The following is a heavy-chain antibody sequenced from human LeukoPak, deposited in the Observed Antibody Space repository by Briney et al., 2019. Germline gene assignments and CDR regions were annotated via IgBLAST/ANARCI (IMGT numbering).Heavy chain of an antibody. CDR2: ISGYSGNT. V-gene: IGHV1-18*01. CDR1: GYTFTSYG. D-gene: IGHD5-18*01. J-gene: IGHJ4*02. CDR3: ARDSLMGYSYAKTDY. Sequence: ASVKVSCKASGYTFTSYGVSWVRQAPGQGLEWMGWISGYSGNTNYAQKLQGRVTMTTDTSTSTAYMELRSLRSDDTAVYYCARDSLMGYSYAKTDYWGQGTLVTVSS.